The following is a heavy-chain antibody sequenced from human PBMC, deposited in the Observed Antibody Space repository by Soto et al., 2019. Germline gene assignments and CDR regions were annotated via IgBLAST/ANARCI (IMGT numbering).Heavy chain of an antibody. V-gene: IGHV1-24*01. CDR2: FDPEDGET. CDR1: GYTLTELS. Sequence: ASVKVSCKVSGYTLTELSMHWVRQAPGKGLEWMGGFDPEDGETIYAQKFQGRVTMTEDTSTDTAYMELSSLRSEDTAVYYCATLQLGTGTTIISYYYYYGMDVWGQGTTGTVSS. CDR3: ATLQLGTGTTIISYYYYYGMDV. D-gene: IGHD1-7*01. J-gene: IGHJ6*02.